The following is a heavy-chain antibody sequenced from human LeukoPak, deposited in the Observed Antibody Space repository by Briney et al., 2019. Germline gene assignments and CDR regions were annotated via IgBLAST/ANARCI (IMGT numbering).Heavy chain of an antibody. J-gene: IGHJ4*02. CDR2: ISYDGSNK. V-gene: IGHV3-30*18. CDR1: GFTFSSYG. D-gene: IGHD3-22*01. CDR3: AKGRYYDSSGYLDFDY. Sequence: GGSLRLSCAASGFTFSSYGMHWVRQAPGKGLEWVAVISYDGSNKYYADSVKGRFTISRDNSKNTLYLQMNSLRAEDTAVYYCAKGRYYDSSGYLDFDYWGQGTLVTVSS.